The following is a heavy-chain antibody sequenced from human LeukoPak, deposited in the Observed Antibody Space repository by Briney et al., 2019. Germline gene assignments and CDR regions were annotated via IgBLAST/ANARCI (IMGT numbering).Heavy chain of an antibody. CDR2: IKNDGSST. D-gene: IGHD4-17*01. V-gene: IGHV3-74*01. CDR1: GFTFSSYW. CDR3: AKGSDYGDYLDY. Sequence: GGSLRLSCAASGFTFSSYWMHWVRQAPGKGLVWVSRIKNDGSSTYYADSVKGRFTISRDNAKNSLYLQMNSLRAEDMALYYCAKGSDYGDYLDYWGQGTLVTVSS. J-gene: IGHJ4*02.